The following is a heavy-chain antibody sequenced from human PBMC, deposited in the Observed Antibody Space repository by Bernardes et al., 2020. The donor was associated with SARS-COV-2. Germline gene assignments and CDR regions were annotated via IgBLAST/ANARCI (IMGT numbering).Heavy chain of an antibody. CDR2: MNPNSGNT. J-gene: IGHJ3*01. D-gene: IGHD3-16*01. CDR1: GYPFTSYD. V-gene: IGHV1-8*01. CDR3: AKGTEYRLEDLWSNAFDP. Sequence: ASVKVSCKASGYPFTSYDINWVRQASGQGLEWMGWMNPNSGNTGLAQKFQGRVTMTRDTSTSTAYMELSSLTSEDTAAYYCAKGTEYRLEDLWSNAFDPWGQGTMVTVSS.